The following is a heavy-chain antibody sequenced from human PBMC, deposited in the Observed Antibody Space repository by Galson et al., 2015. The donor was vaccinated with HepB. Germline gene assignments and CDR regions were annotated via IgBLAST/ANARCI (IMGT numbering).Heavy chain of an antibody. V-gene: IGHV2-5*02. CDR2: IYWDDDK. D-gene: IGHD3-3*01. CDR1: GFSLSTSGVG. J-gene: IGHJ4*02. CDR3: AHSTPYYDFWSGYYSRPFDY. Sequence: PALVKPTQTLTLTCTFSGFSLSTSGVGVGWIRQPPGKALEWLALIYWDDDKRYSPSLKSRLTITKDTSKNQVVLTMTNMDPVDTATYYCAHSTPYYDFWSGYYSRPFDYWGQGTLVTVSS.